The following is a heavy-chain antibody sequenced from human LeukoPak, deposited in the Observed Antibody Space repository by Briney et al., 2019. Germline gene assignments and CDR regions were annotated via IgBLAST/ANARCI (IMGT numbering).Heavy chain of an antibody. CDR1: GFTFGSYA. V-gene: IGHV3-23*01. J-gene: IGHJ4*02. D-gene: IGHD6-13*01. CDR3: AKDRSSWYYFDY. Sequence: GGSLRLSCAASGFTFGSYAMSWVRQAPGKGLEWVSAISGSGGSTYYADSVKGRFTISRDNSKNTLYLQMNSLRAEDTAVYYCAKDRSSWYYFDYWGQGTLVTVSS. CDR2: ISGSGGST.